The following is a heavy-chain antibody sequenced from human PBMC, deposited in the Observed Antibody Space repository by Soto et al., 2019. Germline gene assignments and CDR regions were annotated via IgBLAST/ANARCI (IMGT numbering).Heavy chain of an antibody. Sequence: QITLKESGPTLVKPTQTLTLTCSFSGFSLSTRGVGVGWISQPPGTALEWLALMFWDDDKWYSPSLRSRLTITEDTSNNQVVLTMTHMDPVDTATYYCAHRSRGYAYYFDQWGQGTLVTVSS. J-gene: IGHJ4*02. CDR2: MFWDDDK. CDR1: GFSLSTRGVG. CDR3: AHRSRGYAYYFDQ. V-gene: IGHV2-5*02. D-gene: IGHD5-12*01.